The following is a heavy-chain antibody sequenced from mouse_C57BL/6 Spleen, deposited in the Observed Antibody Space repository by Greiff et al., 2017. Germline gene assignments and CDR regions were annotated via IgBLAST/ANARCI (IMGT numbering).Heavy chain of an antibody. CDR3: ARITGTWGYFDY. Sequence: EVKVVESGGGLVKPGGSLKLSCAASGFTFSDYGMHWVRQAPEKGLEWVAYISSGSSTIYYADTVKGRFTISRDNAKNTLFLQMTSLRSEDTAMYYCARITGTWGYFDYWGQGTTLTVSS. V-gene: IGHV5-17*01. D-gene: IGHD4-1*01. CDR2: ISSGSSTI. J-gene: IGHJ2*01. CDR1: GFTFSDYG.